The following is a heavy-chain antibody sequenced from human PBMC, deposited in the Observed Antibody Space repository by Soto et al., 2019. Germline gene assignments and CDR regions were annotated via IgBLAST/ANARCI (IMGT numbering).Heavy chain of an antibody. Sequence: QVQLMQSGAEVKKPGASVKVCCKASGDTFTDYYIHWVRQAPGRGLEWMGTVNPSGGHTTYAQHFLGRVTMTRDTSTSTLYMELTSLTSDDTAIYYCARGGHVVVVTAALDYWGQGTLVTVSS. CDR3: ARGGHVVVVTAALDY. J-gene: IGHJ4*02. V-gene: IGHV1-46*01. CDR2: VNPSGGHT. D-gene: IGHD2-21*02. CDR1: GDTFTDYY.